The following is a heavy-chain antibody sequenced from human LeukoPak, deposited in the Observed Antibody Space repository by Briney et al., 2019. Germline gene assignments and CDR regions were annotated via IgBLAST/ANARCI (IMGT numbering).Heavy chain of an antibody. CDR3: AVPDDSSGYYYVP. D-gene: IGHD3-22*01. Sequence: ASVKVSCKASGYTFTSYYMHWVRQATGQGLEWMGWMNPNSGNTGYAQKFQGRVTMTRNTSISTAYMELSSLRSEDTAVYYCAVPDDSSGYYYVPWGQGTLVTVSS. J-gene: IGHJ4*02. CDR1: GYTFTSYY. CDR2: MNPNSGNT. V-gene: IGHV1-8*02.